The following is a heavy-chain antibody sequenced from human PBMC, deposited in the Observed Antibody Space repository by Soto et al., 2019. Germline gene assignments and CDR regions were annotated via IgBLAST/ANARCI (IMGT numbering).Heavy chain of an antibody. Sequence: QAQLLQSGAEVKKPGASVKVSCKASGYTFINYFIHWVRQDPGQRLEWIGIVDPSRGSADYAQKFQGRVTMTTDVSTRTVFMDLSSLRSEDTAVYYCARPLIGNTVDLWGQGTTVIVSS. V-gene: IGHV1-46*01. CDR2: VDPSRGSA. J-gene: IGHJ3*01. D-gene: IGHD1-7*01. CDR3: ARPLIGNTVDL. CDR1: GYTFINYF.